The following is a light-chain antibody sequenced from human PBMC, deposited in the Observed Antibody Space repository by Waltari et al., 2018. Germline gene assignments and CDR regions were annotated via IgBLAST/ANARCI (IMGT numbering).Light chain of an antibody. CDR3: QQYNSYPYT. Sequence: DIQMTQSPSTLSASVGDRLIITCRASQTIGTWLAWYQQKSGKAPKLLIYKASSLESGVPPRFSGSGSGTEFTLTISSLQPDDFATYHCQQYNSYPYTCGQGTKLEIK. CDR2: KAS. V-gene: IGKV1-5*03. J-gene: IGKJ2*01. CDR1: QTIGTW.